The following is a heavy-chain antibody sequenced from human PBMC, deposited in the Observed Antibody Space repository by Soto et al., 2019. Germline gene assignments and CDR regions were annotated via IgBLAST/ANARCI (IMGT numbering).Heavy chain of an antibody. CDR1: GFTFSSYA. J-gene: IGHJ6*02. CDR3: AGCDTAIGYYYGMDV. V-gene: IGHV3-30-3*01. D-gene: IGHD5-18*01. CDR2: ISYDGSNK. Sequence: QVQLVESGGGVVQPGRSLRLSCAASGFTFSSYAMHWVRQAPGKGLEWVAVISYDGSNKYYADSVKGRFTISRDNSKNTLYLQMNSLRAEDTAVYYCAGCDTAIGYYYGMDVWGQGTTVTVSS.